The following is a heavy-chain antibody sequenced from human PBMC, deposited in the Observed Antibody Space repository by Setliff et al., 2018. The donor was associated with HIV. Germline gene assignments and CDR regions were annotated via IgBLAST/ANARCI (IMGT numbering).Heavy chain of an antibody. Sequence: SETLSLTCSVSGASISNNNDYWGWIRQPPGKGLEWIGDIYKSGSTNYSPSLKSRVTISPGTSKNQFSLKLTSVTAADTAVYYCARLSDTAMASFDSWGQGILVTVSS. CDR1: GASISNNNDY. CDR2: IYKSGST. D-gene: IGHD5-18*01. CDR3: ARLSDTAMASFDS. J-gene: IGHJ4*02. V-gene: IGHV4-39*07.